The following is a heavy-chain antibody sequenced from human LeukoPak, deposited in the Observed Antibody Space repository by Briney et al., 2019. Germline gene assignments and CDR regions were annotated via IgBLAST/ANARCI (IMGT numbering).Heavy chain of an antibody. CDR1: GFTFNSYW. J-gene: IGHJ4*02. CDR3: ATNTGTDLLDY. D-gene: IGHD1-26*01. V-gene: IGHV3-74*01. CDR2: INPDGTST. Sequence: GGSLRLSCAASGFTFNSYWMSWVRQAPGKGLVWVSRINPDGTSTRYEDSVKGRFTISRDNAKNTVYLQMNSLRADDRAVYYCATNTGTDLLDYWGQGTLVTVPS.